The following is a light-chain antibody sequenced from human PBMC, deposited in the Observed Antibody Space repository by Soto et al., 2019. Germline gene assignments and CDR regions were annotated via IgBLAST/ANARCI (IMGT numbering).Light chain of an antibody. Sequence: QSALTQPRSVSGSPGQSVTISCTGSSSDVGAYNYVSWYQQYPGKAPKVVIYDVNQRPSGVTDRFSGSKSGNTASLTISGLQAEDEADYYCCSYAGTFTFVFGSGTQLTVL. CDR2: DVN. V-gene: IGLV2-11*01. CDR3: CSYAGTFTFV. CDR1: SSDVGAYNY. J-gene: IGLJ7*01.